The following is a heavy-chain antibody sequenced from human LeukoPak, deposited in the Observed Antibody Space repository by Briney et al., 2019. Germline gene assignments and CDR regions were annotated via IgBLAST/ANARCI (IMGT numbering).Heavy chain of an antibody. J-gene: IGHJ4*02. CDR2: IYHSGST. Sequence: PSETLSLTCAVSGGSISNGGYSWSWIRQPPGKGMEWIGYIYHSGSTYYNPSLKSRVTISVDRSKNQFSLKLSSVTAADTAVYYCARVAPDYGDCFDYWGQGTLVTVSS. CDR1: GGSISNGGYS. CDR3: ARVAPDYGDCFDY. D-gene: IGHD4-17*01. V-gene: IGHV4-30-2*01.